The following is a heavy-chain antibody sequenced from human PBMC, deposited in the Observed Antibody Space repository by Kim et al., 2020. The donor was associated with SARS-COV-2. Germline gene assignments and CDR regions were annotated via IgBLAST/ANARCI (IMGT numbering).Heavy chain of an antibody. CDR1: GFTVDDYA. Sequence: GGSLRLSCAASGFTVDDYAMHWVRQAPGKGLEWVSGISWNSGSIGYADSGKGRFTISRDNAKNSLYLQMNGLRAEDTALYYCAKDAYVSSGNGTWVQGTLVTVSS. J-gene: IGHJ5*02. CDR2: ISWNSGSI. D-gene: IGHD3-22*01. V-gene: IGHV3-9*01. CDR3: AKDAYVSSGNGT.